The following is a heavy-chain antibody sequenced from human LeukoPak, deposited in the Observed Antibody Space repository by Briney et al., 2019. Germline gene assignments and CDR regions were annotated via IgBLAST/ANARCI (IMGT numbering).Heavy chain of an antibody. J-gene: IGHJ4*02. D-gene: IGHD5-18*01. CDR3: AKHMRGYSYGYFDY. V-gene: IGHV3-23*01. CDR1: GFTFDDYA. CDR2: ISGSGGST. Sequence: PGRSLRLSCAASGFTFDDYAMHWVRQAPGKGLEWVSAISGSGGSTYYADSVKGRFTISRDNSKNTLYLQMNSLRAEDTAVYYCAKHMRGYSYGYFDYWGQGTLVTVSS.